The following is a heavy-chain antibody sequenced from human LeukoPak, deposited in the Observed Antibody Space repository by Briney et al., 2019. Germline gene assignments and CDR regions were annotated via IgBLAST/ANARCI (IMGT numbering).Heavy chain of an antibody. CDR1: GGSISSYY. CDR3: ARGPFFGGRTTVVYFDY. J-gene: IGHJ4*02. CDR2: IYYSGST. D-gene: IGHD4-23*01. Sequence: SETLSLTCTVSGGSISSYYWSWIRQPPGKGLEWIGYIYYSGSTNYNPSLKSRVTISVDTSKNQFSLKLSSVTAADTAVYYCARGPFFGGRTTVVYFDYWGQGTLVTVSS. V-gene: IGHV4-59*12.